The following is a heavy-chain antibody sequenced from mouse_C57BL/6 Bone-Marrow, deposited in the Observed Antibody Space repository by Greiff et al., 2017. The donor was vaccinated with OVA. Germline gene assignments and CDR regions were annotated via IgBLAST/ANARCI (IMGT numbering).Heavy chain of an antibody. J-gene: IGHJ3*01. CDR1: GYTFTSYW. CDR2: IHPNSGST. Sequence: QVQLQQPGAELVKPGASVKLSCKASGYTFTSYWMHWVKQRPGQGLEWIGMIHPNSGSTNYNEKFKSKATLTVDKSSSTAYMQLSSLTSEVSAVYYCARYYSNYGAYWGQGTLVTVSA. D-gene: IGHD2-5*01. V-gene: IGHV1-64*01. CDR3: ARYYSNYGAY.